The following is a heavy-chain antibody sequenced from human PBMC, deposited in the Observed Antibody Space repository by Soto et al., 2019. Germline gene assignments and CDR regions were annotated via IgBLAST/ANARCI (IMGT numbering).Heavy chain of an antibody. CDR3: ARVDYYDCSASISYYGMDV. V-gene: IGHV1-69*13. CDR1: GGTFSSYA. D-gene: IGHD3-3*01. CDR2: IIPIFGTA. Sequence: SVKVSCKASGGTFSSYAISWVRQAPGQGLEWMGGIIPIFGTANYAQKFQGRVTITADESTSTAYMELSSLRSEDTAVYYCARVDYYDCSASISYYGMDVWGQGTTVTVSS. J-gene: IGHJ6*02.